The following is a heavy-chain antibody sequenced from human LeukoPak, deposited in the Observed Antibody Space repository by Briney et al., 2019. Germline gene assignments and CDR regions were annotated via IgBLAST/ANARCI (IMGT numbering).Heavy chain of an antibody. V-gene: IGHV4-59*01. J-gene: IGHJ4*02. CDR3: ARSASGWYFFDY. CDR1: GGSISSYY. D-gene: IGHD6-19*01. Sequence: SQTLSLTCTVSGGSISSYYWSWIRQPPGKGLEWIGYIYYSGSTNYNPSLKSRVTISVDTSKNQFSLKLSSVTAADTAVYYCARSASGWYFFDYWGQGTLVTVSS. CDR2: IYYSGST.